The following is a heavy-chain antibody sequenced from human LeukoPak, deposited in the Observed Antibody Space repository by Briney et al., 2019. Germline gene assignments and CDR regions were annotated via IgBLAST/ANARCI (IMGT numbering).Heavy chain of an antibody. CDR1: GFTFSSYA. D-gene: IGHD6-13*01. V-gene: IGHV3-23*01. CDR2: ISCSGGST. CDR3: AKGRIAAPFDY. J-gene: IGHJ4*02. Sequence: PGGSLRLSCVVSGFTFSSYAMSWVRQAPGGGVQWGSAISCSGGSTYYAASVKGRFTISRDNSKNTLYLQMNCLTPEDTAVYYCAKGRIAAPFDYWGQGTLVTVYS.